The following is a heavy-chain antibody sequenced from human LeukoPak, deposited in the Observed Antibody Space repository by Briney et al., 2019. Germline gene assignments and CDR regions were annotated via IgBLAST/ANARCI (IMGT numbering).Heavy chain of an antibody. CDR3: ARGAFTTVTIDY. D-gene: IGHD4-17*01. J-gene: IGHJ4*02. CDR2: MNPNSGNT. Sequence: ASVNVSCKASGYTFTSYDINWVRQATGQGLEWMGWMNPNSGNTGYAQKFQGRVTMTRNTSISTAYMELSSLRSEDTAVYYCARGAFTTVTIDYWGQGTLVTVSS. CDR1: GYTFTSYD. V-gene: IGHV1-8*01.